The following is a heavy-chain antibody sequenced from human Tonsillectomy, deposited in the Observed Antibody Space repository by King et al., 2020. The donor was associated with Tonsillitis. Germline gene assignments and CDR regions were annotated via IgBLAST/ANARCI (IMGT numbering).Heavy chain of an antibody. CDR1: GFTFSGSS. Sequence: VQLVESGGGLVKPGGSLRLSCAASGFTFSGSSMNWVRQAPGKGLEWVSSISSVSTYIYYADSVKGRFTISRDNAKNSLYLQMNSLRAEDTAVYYCARDDHYGDYEFDSWGQGTLVTVSS. D-gene: IGHD4-17*01. CDR3: ARDDHYGDYEFDS. V-gene: IGHV3-21*01. J-gene: IGHJ4*02. CDR2: ISSVSTYI.